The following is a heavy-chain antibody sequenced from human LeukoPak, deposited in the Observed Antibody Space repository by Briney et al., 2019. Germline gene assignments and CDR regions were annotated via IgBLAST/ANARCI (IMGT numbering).Heavy chain of an antibody. V-gene: IGHV3-74*01. Sequence: PGGSLRLSCAASGFTFSNYWMHWVRQAPGKGLVWVSRIHSDGTSTSHADSVKGRFTISRDNAKNTLYLQMKSLRAEHTAVYYCARGNYYAMDVWGKGTTVTVSS. CDR2: IHSDGTST. CDR1: GFTFSNYW. CDR3: ARGNYYAMDV. J-gene: IGHJ6*04.